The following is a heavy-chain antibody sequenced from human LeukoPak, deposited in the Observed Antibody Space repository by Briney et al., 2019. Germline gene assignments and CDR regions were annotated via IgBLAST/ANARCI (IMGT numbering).Heavy chain of an antibody. J-gene: IGHJ6*03. Sequence: PSETLSLTCAVYGGSFSGYYWSWIRQPPGKGLEWIGEINHSGSTNYNPSLKSRVTISVGTSKNQFSLKLSSVTAADTAVYYCARVGRTMVRGVITSYYYYYMDVWGKGPRSPSP. CDR1: GGSFSGYY. V-gene: IGHV4-34*01. CDR3: ARVGRTMVRGVITSYYYYYMDV. D-gene: IGHD3-10*01. CDR2: INHSGST.